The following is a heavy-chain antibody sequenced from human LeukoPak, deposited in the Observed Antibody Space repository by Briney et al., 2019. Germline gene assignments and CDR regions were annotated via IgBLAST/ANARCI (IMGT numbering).Heavy chain of an antibody. V-gene: IGHV3-23*01. D-gene: IGHD4-17*01. CDR2: ISGSGGST. Sequence: LPGGSLRLSCAASGFTFSSYAMSWVRQALGKGLEWVSAISGSGGSTYYADSVKGRFTISRDNSKNTLYLQMNSLRAEDTAVYYCAKSEDGDPYYFDYWGQGTLVTVSS. CDR1: GFTFSSYA. CDR3: AKSEDGDPYYFDY. J-gene: IGHJ4*02.